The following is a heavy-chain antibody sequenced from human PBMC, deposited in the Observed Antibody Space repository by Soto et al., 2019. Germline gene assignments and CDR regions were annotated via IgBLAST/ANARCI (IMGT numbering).Heavy chain of an antibody. J-gene: IGHJ4*02. Sequence: PVGSLRLSCAASGFTFSNAWMSWVRQAPGKGLEWVGRIKSKTDGGTTDYAAPVKGRFTISRDDSKNTLYLQMNSLKTEDTAVYYCTSQWYYDSSGYWYWGQGTLVTVSS. CDR2: IKSKTDGGTT. D-gene: IGHD3-22*01. V-gene: IGHV3-15*01. CDR1: GFTFSNAW. CDR3: TSQWYYDSSGYWY.